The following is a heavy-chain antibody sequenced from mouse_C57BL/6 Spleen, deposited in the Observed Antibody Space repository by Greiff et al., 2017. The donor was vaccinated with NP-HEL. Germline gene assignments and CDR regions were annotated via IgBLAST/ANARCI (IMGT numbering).Heavy chain of an antibody. CDR3: ARLDGYDDLDY. Sequence: QVQLQQPGAELVMPGASVKLSCKASGYTFTSYWMHWVKQRPGQGLEWIGEIDPSDSYTNYNQKFKGKSTLTVDKSSSTAYMQLSSLTSEDSAVYYGARLDGYDDLDYWGQGTTLTVSS. CDR2: IDPSDSYT. D-gene: IGHD2-2*01. V-gene: IGHV1-69*01. CDR1: GYTFTSYW. J-gene: IGHJ2*01.